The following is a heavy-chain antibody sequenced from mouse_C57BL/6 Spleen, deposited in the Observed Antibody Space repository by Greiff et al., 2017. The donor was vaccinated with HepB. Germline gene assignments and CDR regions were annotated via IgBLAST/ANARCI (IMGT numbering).Heavy chain of an antibody. J-gene: IGHJ1*03. V-gene: IGHV3-8*01. CDR3: ARSSYYYGSSPWYFDV. D-gene: IGHD1-1*01. CDR2: ISYSGST. Sequence: EVQLVESGPGLAKPSQTLSLTCSVTGYSITSDYWNWIRKFPGNKLEYMGYISYSGSTYYNPSLKSRISITRDTSKNQYYLQLNSVTTEDTATYYCARSSYYYGSSPWYFDVWGTGTTVTVSS. CDR1: GYSITSDY.